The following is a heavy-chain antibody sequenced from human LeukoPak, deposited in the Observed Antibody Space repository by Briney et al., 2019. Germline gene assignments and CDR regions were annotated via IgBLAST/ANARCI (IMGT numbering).Heavy chain of an antibody. J-gene: IGHJ6*03. V-gene: IGHV4-59*01. D-gene: IGHD3-9*01. CDR2: IYYSGST. Sequence: SETLSLTCTVSGGSISSYYWSWIRQPPGKGLEWIGYIYYSGSTNYNPSLKSRVTISVDTSKNQFSLKLSSVTAADTAVYYCARVTYDILTGYQLNYYMDVWGKGTTVTISS. CDR1: GGSISSYY. CDR3: ARVTYDILTGYQLNYYMDV.